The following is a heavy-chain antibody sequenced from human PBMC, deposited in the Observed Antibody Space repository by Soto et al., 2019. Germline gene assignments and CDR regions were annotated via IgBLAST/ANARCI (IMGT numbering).Heavy chain of an antibody. Sequence: QVQLQQWGAGLLKPSETLSLTCAVYGGSFSGYYWSWIRQPPGKGLEWIGEINHSGSTNYNPSLRSRVTISVATSKNQFSLKLSSVTAADTAVYYCARVGSGGSCYNDYWGQGTLVTVSS. V-gene: IGHV4-34*01. J-gene: IGHJ4*02. CDR1: GGSFSGYY. D-gene: IGHD2-15*01. CDR3: ARVGSGGSCYNDY. CDR2: INHSGST.